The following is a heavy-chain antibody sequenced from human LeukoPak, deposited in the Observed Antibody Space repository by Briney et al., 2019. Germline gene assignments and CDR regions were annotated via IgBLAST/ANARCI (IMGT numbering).Heavy chain of an antibody. J-gene: IGHJ5*02. CDR2: INPTGTGT. CDR1: GYTFINNW. V-gene: IGHV1-46*01. Sequence: ASVKVSCKASGYTFINNWMHWVRQAPGQGLEWIGLINPTGTGTLYAQKFQGRVTMTRNMSTSTDYMELSSLRSEDTAVYYCARDNSVGDIAWWFDPWGQGTLVTVSS. CDR3: ARDNSVGDIAWWFDP. D-gene: IGHD3-10*01.